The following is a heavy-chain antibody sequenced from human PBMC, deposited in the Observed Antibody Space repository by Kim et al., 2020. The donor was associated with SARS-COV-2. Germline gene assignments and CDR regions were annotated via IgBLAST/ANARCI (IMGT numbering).Heavy chain of an antibody. CDR2: ISASGDRT. CDR3: AKYVVVAGTRYFDL. J-gene: IGHJ2*01. D-gene: IGHD2-15*01. Sequence: GGSLRLSCAASGFIFSNYAMNWVRLAPGKRLEWVSAISASGDRTYYADSEKGRFTISRDNSNLYLQMNSLRAEDTAIYYCAKYVVVAGTRYFDLWGRGTL. V-gene: IGHV3-23*01. CDR1: GFIFSNYA.